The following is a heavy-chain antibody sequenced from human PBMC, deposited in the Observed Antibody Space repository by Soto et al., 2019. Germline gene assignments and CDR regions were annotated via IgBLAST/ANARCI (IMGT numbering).Heavy chain of an antibody. CDR3: ASTSLPNYYYGMDV. CDR2: MHHSGSI. D-gene: IGHD2-2*01. V-gene: IGHV4-4*02. J-gene: IGHJ6*02. Sequence: SETLSLTCSVSGDSISNNKWWSWVRQPPGKGLEWIGEMHHSGSIHYNASLKSRATLSVDTSKNQFSLKLSSVTAADTAVYYCASTSLPNYYYGMDVWGQGTTVT. CDR1: GDSISNNKW.